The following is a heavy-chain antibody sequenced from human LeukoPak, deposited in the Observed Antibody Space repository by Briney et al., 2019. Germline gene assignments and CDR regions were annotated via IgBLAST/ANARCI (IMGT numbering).Heavy chain of an antibody. CDR3: ARRSRGYDTYLGLWFDP. D-gene: IGHD5-12*01. CDR2: IYYSGST. CDR1: GGSISSSY. J-gene: IGHJ5*02. V-gene: IGHV4-59*08. Sequence: SETLSLTCTVSGGSISSSYWSWIRQPPGKGLECIGYIYYSGSTNYNPSFKSRVTISVDTSKDQISLKLTSVTAADTAVYYCARRSRGYDTYLGLWFDPWGQGTLVTVSS.